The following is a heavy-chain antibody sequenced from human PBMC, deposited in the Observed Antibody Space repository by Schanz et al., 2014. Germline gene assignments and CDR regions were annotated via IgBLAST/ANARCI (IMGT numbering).Heavy chain of an antibody. V-gene: IGHV1-69*09. CDR1: RYTFNTYG. CDR3: ARGPSQGYSYGHNIGAYYYGMDV. D-gene: IGHD5-18*01. J-gene: IGHJ6*02. CDR2: IIPILAIA. Sequence: VQLVQSGAEVKRPGASVKVSCEASRYTFNTYGLNWVRQAPGQGLEWMGRIIPILAIADYAQKFQGRVTITADKSTSTASMELSSLRSEDTAVYYCARGPSQGYSYGHNIGAYYYGMDVWGQGTTVTVSS.